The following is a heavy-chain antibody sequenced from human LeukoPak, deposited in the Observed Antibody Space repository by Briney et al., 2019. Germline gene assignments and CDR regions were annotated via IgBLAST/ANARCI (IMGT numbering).Heavy chain of an antibody. CDR2: ISGSGGSI. Sequence: GGSLRLSCEASGFTFITYAMSWVRQAPGKGLEWVSAISGSGGSIYYADSVKGRFTISRDNAKNSLYLQMNSLRAEDTAVYYCARDYYGSGSYSPWGQGTLVTVSS. CDR1: GFTFITYA. D-gene: IGHD3-10*01. CDR3: ARDYYGSGSYSP. V-gene: IGHV3-23*01. J-gene: IGHJ5*02.